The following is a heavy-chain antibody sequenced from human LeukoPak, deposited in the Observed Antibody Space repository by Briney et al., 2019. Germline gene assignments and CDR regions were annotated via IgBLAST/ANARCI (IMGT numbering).Heavy chain of an antibody. CDR1: GFTFGDYA. J-gene: IGHJ4*01. CDR2: IRTKPFGGTT. V-gene: IGHV3-49*03. CDR3: ARDPYGDYARYFDY. D-gene: IGHD4-17*01. Sequence: GGSLRLSCTAPGFTFGDYAVTWFRQAPGKGLECIGFIRTKPFGGTTEYAASVKGRFTISRDDSKSIAYLQMNRLKTEDTAMYYCARDPYGDYARYFDYWGHGTLVTVSS.